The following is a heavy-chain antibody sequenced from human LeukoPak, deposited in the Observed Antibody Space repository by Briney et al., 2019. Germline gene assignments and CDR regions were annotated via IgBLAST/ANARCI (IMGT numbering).Heavy chain of an antibody. D-gene: IGHD3-10*01. CDR2: IRYDGSNK. CDR1: GFTFSSYG. CDR3: AKVEGSGTYQDFDY. Sequence: PGGSLRLSCAASGFTFSSYGMHWVRQAPGKGLEWVAFIRYDGSNKYYADSVKGRFTISRDNSKNTLYLQMNSLRAEDTAVYYCAKVEGSGTYQDFDYWGQGTLVTVSS. J-gene: IGHJ4*02. V-gene: IGHV3-30*02.